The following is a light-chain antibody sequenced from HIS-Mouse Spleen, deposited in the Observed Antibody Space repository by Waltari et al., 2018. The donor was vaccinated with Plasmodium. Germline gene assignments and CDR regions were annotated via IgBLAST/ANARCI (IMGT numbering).Light chain of an antibody. J-gene: IGKJ1*01. CDR1: QSVSSN. V-gene: IGKV3-15*01. Sequence: EIVMTQSPATLSVSPGERATLPCMASQSVSSNLAWYQQKPGQAPRLLIYGASTRATGIPARFSGSGSGTEFTLTISSLQSEDFAVYYCQQYNNWPAWTFGQGTKVEIK. CDR2: GAS. CDR3: QQYNNWPAWT.